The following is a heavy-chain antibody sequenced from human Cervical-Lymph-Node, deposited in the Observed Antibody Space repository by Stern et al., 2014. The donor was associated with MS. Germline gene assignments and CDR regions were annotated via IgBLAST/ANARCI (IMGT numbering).Heavy chain of an antibody. Sequence: QVQLQESGPGLVKPSETLSLTCTVSGGSISSYYCRWIRQPPGKGLEWIGYIYYSGRTTYNPSLKSRVTISVDTSKNQFSLKLSSVTAADTAVYYCARGCSGGSCLLDPWGQGTLVTVSS. CDR2: IYYSGRT. CDR1: GGSISSYY. D-gene: IGHD2-15*01. CDR3: ARGCSGGSCLLDP. J-gene: IGHJ5*02. V-gene: IGHV4-59*01.